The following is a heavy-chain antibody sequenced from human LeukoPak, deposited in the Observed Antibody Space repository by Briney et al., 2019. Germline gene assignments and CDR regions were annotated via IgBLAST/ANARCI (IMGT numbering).Heavy chain of an antibody. V-gene: IGHV3-23*01. J-gene: IGHJ4*02. Sequence: PGGTLRLSCAASGFTFSSYGMSWVRQAPGKGLEWVSAISGSGGSTYYADSVKGRFTISRDNSKNTLYLQMNSLRAEDTAVYYCAKYGGGFHHRPDYWGQGTLVTVSS. CDR2: ISGSGGST. D-gene: IGHD3-16*01. CDR3: AKYGGGFHHRPDY. CDR1: GFTFSSYG.